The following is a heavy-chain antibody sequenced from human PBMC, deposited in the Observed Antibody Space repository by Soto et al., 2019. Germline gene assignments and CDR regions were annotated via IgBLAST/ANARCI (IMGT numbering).Heavy chain of an antibody. CDR1: GYRFTTYW. CDR2: IYPGDSDT. V-gene: IGHV5-51*01. D-gene: IGHD2-2*01. J-gene: IGHJ6*02. CDR3: ARAYCSTTNCYWSYYYGMDV. Sequence: GESLKISCKGSGYRFTTYWIGWVRQMPGKGLEWMGIIYPGDSDTRYSPSFQGQVSISVDRSISTAYLQWSSLKASDTAMYFCARAYCSTTNCYWSYYYGMDVWGQGTTVTVSS.